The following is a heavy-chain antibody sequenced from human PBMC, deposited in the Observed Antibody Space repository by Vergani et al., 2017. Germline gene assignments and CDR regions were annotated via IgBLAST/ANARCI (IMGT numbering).Heavy chain of an antibody. Sequence: QVQLVQSGAEVKKPGASVKVSCKASGYTFTSYSISWVRQAPGQGLEWMGWISAYNGNTNYAQKLQGRVTMTTDTSTSTAYMELRSLRSDDTAVYYCARDGSRYYYDSSGYAGYWGQGTLVTVSS. CDR1: GYTFTSYS. V-gene: IGHV1-18*01. J-gene: IGHJ4*02. D-gene: IGHD3-22*01. CDR3: ARDGSRYYYDSSGYAGY. CDR2: ISAYNGNT.